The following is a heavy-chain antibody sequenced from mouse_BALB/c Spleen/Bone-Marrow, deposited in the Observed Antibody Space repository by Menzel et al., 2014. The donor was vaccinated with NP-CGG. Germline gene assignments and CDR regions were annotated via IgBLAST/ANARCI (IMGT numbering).Heavy chain of an antibody. CDR1: GFSLTSYG. J-gene: IGHJ2*02. Sequence: VQLVESGPGLVAPSQSLSITCTISGFSLTSYGVHWARQPPGKGLEWLTVIWNDGSTTYSSALKSRLTISKDNSKSQVFLKMNSLQTDDTGTYYCAKHGGGYFDYWGQGTSLTVSS. CDR2: IWNDGST. CDR3: AKHGGGYFDY. V-gene: IGHV2-6-1*01.